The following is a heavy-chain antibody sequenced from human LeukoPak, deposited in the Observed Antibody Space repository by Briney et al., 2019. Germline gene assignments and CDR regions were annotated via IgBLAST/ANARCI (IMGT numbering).Heavy chain of an antibody. CDR1: GYTFTSYD. CDR3: ARRKYSSSSNWFDP. Sequence: ASVKVSCKASGYTFTSYDINWVRQATGQGLEWMRWINPNSGGTNYAQKFQGRVTMTRDTSISTAYMELSRLRSDDTAVYYCARRKYSSSSNWFDPWGQGTLVTVSS. J-gene: IGHJ5*02. V-gene: IGHV1-2*02. CDR2: INPNSGGT. D-gene: IGHD6-13*01.